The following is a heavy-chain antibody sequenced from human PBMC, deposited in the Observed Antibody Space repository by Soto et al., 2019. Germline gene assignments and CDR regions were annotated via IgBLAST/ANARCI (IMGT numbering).Heavy chain of an antibody. J-gene: IGHJ4*02. CDR1: GGSINDVY. D-gene: IGHD1-26*01. CDR2: IYYSGST. Sequence: WETLSLTCTVSGGSINDVYWSWIRQPPGKGLEWIGYIYYSGSTDYNPSLKGRVTISVDTSKNQFSLKLMSVTAEDTAVYYCARHNAGTLLGSWGKATLVTVSS. CDR3: ARHNAGTLLGS. V-gene: IGHV4-59*01.